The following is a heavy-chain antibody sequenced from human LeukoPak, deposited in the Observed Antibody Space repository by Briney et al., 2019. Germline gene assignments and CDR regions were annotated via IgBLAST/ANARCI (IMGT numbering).Heavy chain of an antibody. CDR1: GFTFSSYE. Sequence: GGSLRIYLAACGFTFSSYEMNWVRQAPGEGLEWISYISSRGGTIKYADSVKGRFTISRDNAKNSLYLQINSLRAEDTAVYYCASIIGWYHEYWAQGTLVTVSS. D-gene: IGHD6-19*01. J-gene: IGHJ4*02. CDR2: ISSRGGTI. CDR3: ASIIGWYHEY. V-gene: IGHV3-48*03.